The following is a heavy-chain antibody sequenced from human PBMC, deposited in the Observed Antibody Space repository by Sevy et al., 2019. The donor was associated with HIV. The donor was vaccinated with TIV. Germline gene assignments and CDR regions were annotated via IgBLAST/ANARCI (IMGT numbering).Heavy chain of an antibody. CDR1: GYSFTGYY. CDR3: ARMGDYADTSCYYPLKY. J-gene: IGHJ4*02. D-gene: IGHD3-22*01. V-gene: IGHV1-2*02. Sequence: ASVKVSCKASGYSFTGYYVHWLRQAPGQGLEWMGWINPGTGGTYFARRFQDRVTLTTGKSITTAFMELNGLTFEDTAVYYCARMGDYADTSCYYPLKYWGQGTLVTVSS. CDR2: INPGTGGT.